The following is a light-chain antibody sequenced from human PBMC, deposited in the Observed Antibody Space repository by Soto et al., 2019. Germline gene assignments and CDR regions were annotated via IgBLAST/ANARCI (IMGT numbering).Light chain of an antibody. CDR2: AAS. CDR1: QVISTS. J-gene: IGKJ5*01. CDR3: QALLASPIT. Sequence: RASQVISTSLAWYQVKPGKAPKLLIYAASTLESGVPSRFSATVSGTAFSLTPTSLQPEDFATSYCQALLASPITFGQGTRLEIK. V-gene: IGKV1-9*01.